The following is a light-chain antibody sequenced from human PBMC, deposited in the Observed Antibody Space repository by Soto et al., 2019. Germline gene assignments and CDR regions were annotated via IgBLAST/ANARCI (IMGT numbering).Light chain of an antibody. CDR1: QSVGSNY. CDR2: NAS. Sequence: EFVLTQSPGTLSLSPGERATLSCRASQSVGSNYLAWYQQKPGQAPRLLIYNASNRTTGIPARFSGSGSGTDFTLTISSLEPEDFAVYYCQQRGDWPPITFGQGTRLEIK. J-gene: IGKJ5*01. CDR3: QQRGDWPPIT. V-gene: IGKV3-11*01.